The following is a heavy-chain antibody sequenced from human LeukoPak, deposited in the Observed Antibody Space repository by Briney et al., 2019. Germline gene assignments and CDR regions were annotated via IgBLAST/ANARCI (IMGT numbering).Heavy chain of an antibody. J-gene: IGHJ4*02. Sequence: GGSLRLSCEASGFTFSSYGMHWVRRAPGKGLEWMTVISHDGSNKYYVDSVKGRFTISRDNSKSTLYLQMNSLRAEDTAVYYCARLRFLDYWGQGTLVTVSS. D-gene: IGHD3-3*01. CDR1: GFTFSSYG. CDR2: ISHDGSNK. CDR3: ARLRFLDY. V-gene: IGHV3-30*03.